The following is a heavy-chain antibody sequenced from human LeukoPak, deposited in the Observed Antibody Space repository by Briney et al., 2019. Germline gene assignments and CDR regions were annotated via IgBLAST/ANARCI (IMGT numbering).Heavy chain of an antibody. CDR1: GSTFSNYA. D-gene: IGHD3-10*01. CDR3: VKGFVHPTYYFDY. J-gene: IGHJ4*02. V-gene: IGHV3-23*01. Sequence: GGSLRLSCAASGSTFSNYAMMRVRQAPGKRLEWISSITGSGDGTYYADSVRGRFTISRDNSENTLYLQVNSLRVEDTAVYFCVKGFVHPTYYFDYWGQGTLVTVSS. CDR2: ITGSGDGT.